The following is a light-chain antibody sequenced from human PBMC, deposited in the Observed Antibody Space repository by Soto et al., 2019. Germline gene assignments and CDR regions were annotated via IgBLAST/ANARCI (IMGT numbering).Light chain of an antibody. CDR1: SSDVGSYSL. V-gene: IGLV2-23*01. CDR3: SSYTGSTNYVV. Sequence: QSVLTQTASVSGSPGQSITISCTGTSSDVGSYSLVSWYQQRPGKAPKVMIYEGSKRPSGVSNRFSGSMSGNTASLTISGLQAEDEADYYCSSYTGSTNYVVFGGGTKLTVL. J-gene: IGLJ2*01. CDR2: EGS.